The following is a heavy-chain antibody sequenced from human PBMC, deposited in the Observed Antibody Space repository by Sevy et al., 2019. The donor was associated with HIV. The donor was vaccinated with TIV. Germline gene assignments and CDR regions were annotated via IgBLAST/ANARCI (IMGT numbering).Heavy chain of an antibody. Sequence: SETLSLTCTVSGGSISSGDYYWSWIRQPPGKGLAWIGYIYYSGSTYYNPSLKSRVTISVDTSKNQFSLKLSSVTAADTAVYYCARGGDIVVVVAAVAFDIWGQGTMVTVSS. D-gene: IGHD2-15*01. CDR2: IYYSGST. J-gene: IGHJ3*02. CDR3: ARGGDIVVVVAAVAFDI. CDR1: GGSISSGDYY. V-gene: IGHV4-30-4*01.